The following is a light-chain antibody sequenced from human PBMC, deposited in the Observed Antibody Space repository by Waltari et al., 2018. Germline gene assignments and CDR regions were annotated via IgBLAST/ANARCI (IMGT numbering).Light chain of an antibody. V-gene: IGLV1-44*01. CDR2: LNN. CDR3: ATWDDGLSGVV. CDR1: SPHIGRNT. J-gene: IGLJ3*02. Sequence: QSVLPQPPSASGTPGQRVTISCSGRSPHIGRNTVTWYQHLPGPAPKLLIYLNNRRPSGVPDRFSGSKSGTSASLAISGLQSEDEALYYCATWDDGLSGVVFGGGTKVTVL.